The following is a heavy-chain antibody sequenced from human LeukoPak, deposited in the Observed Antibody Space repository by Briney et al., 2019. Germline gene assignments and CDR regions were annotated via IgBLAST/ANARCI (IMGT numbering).Heavy chain of an antibody. CDR3: ARDTALIITPGGPDY. D-gene: IGHD3-10*01. Sequence: GASVKVSCKASGYIFASYGISWVRQAPGQGLEWMGWISAYNGDTKYVQNLQGRVTLTTDTSTGTAYMELRSLTSDDTALYYCARDTALIITPGGPDYWGRGTLITVSS. CDR1: GYIFASYG. CDR2: ISAYNGDT. V-gene: IGHV1-18*01. J-gene: IGHJ4*02.